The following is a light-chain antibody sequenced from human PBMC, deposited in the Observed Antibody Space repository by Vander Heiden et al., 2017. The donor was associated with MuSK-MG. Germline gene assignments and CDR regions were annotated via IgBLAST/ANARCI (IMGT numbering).Light chain of an antibody. CDR2: DVT. CDR3: NSYSSSTTVV. Sequence: QSALTQPASVSGSPGQSITISCIGSSSDVGGHNYVSWYQQHPGKAPKLLIYDVTNRPPGVSDRFSGSKSGNTASLTISGLQAEDESHYYCNSYSSSTTVVFGGGTKLTVL. J-gene: IGLJ2*01. CDR1: SSDVGGHNY. V-gene: IGLV2-14*03.